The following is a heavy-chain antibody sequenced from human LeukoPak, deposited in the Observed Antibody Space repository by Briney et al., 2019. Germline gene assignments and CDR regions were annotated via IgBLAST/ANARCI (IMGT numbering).Heavy chain of an antibody. D-gene: IGHD5-18*01. Sequence: PGESLKISCKASGYSFTSYWIGWVRQMPGKGLEWMGIIYPGDSDTRYSPSFQGQVTISADKSISTAYLQWSSLKASDTAMYYCARLGGYSYGPSLNYYYYYGMDVWGQGTTVTVSS. V-gene: IGHV5-51*01. J-gene: IGHJ6*02. CDR3: ARLGGYSYGPSLNYYYYYGMDV. CDR2: IYPGDSDT. CDR1: GYSFTSYW.